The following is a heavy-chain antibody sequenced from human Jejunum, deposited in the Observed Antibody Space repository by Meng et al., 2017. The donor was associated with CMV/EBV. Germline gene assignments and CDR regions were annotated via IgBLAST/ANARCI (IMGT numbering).Heavy chain of an antibody. CDR2: IKQDGSAT. J-gene: IGHJ4*02. CDR1: GFACSNFW. D-gene: IGHD2-15*01. V-gene: IGHV3-7*01. CDR3: VREDIVVFDY. Sequence: CAVSGFACSNFWMSWVRQAPGMGLEWVANIKQDGSATYYADSVKGRFTISRDNAKNSLYLQMDNLRADDTAVYYCVREDIVVFDYWGQGTLVTVSS.